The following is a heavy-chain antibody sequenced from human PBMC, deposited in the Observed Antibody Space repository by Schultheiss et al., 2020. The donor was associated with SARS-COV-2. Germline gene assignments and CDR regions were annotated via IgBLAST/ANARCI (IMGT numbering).Heavy chain of an antibody. V-gene: IGHV4-59*12. Sequence: SETLSLTCTVSGGSISSYYWSWIRQPPGKGLEWIGYIYYSGSTNYNPSLKSRVTMSVDTSKNQFSLKLSSVTAADTAMYYCARDRSWMIDYWGQGTLVTVSS. D-gene: IGHD1-1*01. CDR2: IYYSGST. CDR3: ARDRSWMIDY. J-gene: IGHJ4*02. CDR1: GGSISSYY.